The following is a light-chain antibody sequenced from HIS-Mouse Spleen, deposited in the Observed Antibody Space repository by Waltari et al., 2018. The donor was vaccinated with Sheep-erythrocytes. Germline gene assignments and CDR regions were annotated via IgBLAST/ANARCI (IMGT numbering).Light chain of an antibody. V-gene: IGLV2-8*01. J-gene: IGLJ3*02. CDR2: EVS. CDR3: SSYAGSNNWV. CDR1: SSDVGGYNY. Sequence: QSALTQPPSASGSPGQSVTISSTGTSSDVGGYNYVSWYQQHPDKAPKLIIYEVSKRPSGVPDRFSGSKSGNTASLTVSGLQAEDEADYYCSSYAGSNNWVFGGGTKLTVL.